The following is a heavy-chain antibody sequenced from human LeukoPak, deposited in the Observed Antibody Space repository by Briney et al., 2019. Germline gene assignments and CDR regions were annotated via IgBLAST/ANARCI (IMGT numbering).Heavy chain of an antibody. Sequence: PSETLSLTCTVSRGSISPYYWSWIRQPPGKGLEWIGYVSSSGSTNYNPSPKSRVTISVDRSKNQLSLKLSSVTAADTAVYCCARLVSSSLDYWGQGALVTVSS. CDR3: ARLVSSSLDY. D-gene: IGHD6-13*01. V-gene: IGHV4-59*08. J-gene: IGHJ4*02. CDR1: RGSISPYY. CDR2: VSSSGST.